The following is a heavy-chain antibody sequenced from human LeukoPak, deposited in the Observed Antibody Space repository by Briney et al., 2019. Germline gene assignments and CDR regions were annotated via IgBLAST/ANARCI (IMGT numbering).Heavy chain of an antibody. CDR1: GYSISSGYY. CDR3: ARGVVVPAARFDY. CDR2: SGST. Sequence: SETLSLTCTVSGYSISSGYYWGWIRQPPGKGLEWIGSGSTNYNPSLKSRVTISVDTSKNQFSLKLSSVTAADTAVYYCARGVVVPAARFDYWGQGTLVTVSS. D-gene: IGHD2-2*01. J-gene: IGHJ4*02. V-gene: IGHV4-38-2*02.